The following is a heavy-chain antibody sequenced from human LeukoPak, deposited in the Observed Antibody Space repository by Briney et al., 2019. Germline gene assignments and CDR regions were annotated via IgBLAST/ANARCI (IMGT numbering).Heavy chain of an antibody. Sequence: GESLKISCKGSGYSFTSYWIGWVRQMPGKGLEWMGIIYPGDSDIRYSPSFQGQVTISADKSISTAYLQWSSLKASDTAMYYCTMTDNSGYYYGDYWGQGTLVTVSS. D-gene: IGHD3-22*01. J-gene: IGHJ4*02. CDR2: IYPGDSDI. V-gene: IGHV5-51*01. CDR3: TMTDNSGYYYGDY. CDR1: GYSFTSYW.